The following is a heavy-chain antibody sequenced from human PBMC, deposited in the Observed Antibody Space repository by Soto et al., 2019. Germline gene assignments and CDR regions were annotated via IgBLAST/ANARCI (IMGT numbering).Heavy chain of an antibody. J-gene: IGHJ4*02. CDR1: GFTFNAYW. Sequence: EVQLVESGGALVQPGGSLRLSCTASGFTFNAYWMNWVRQAPGKGLEWVANIKKDGSEKYYLDSVKGRFTISRDNAKNSLYLQMSSLGDEDTAVYYCAGGAGWVIDYWSQGTLVTVS. V-gene: IGHV3-7*04. CDR3: AGGAGWVIDY. D-gene: IGHD6-19*01. CDR2: IKKDGSEK.